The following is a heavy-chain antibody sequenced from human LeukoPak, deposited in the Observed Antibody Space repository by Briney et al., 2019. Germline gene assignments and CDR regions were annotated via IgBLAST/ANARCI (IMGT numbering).Heavy chain of an antibody. CDR3: ARDGDGSSWLFNY. V-gene: IGHV4-61*01. J-gene: IGHJ4*02. D-gene: IGHD6-13*01. Sequence: SETLSLTCTVSGGSVSGGSYYWSWIRQPPGKGLEWIGYIYYSGSTNYNPSLKSRVTISVDMSKNQFSLKLSSVTAADTAVYYCARDGDGSSWLFNYWGQGTLVTVSS. CDR2: IYYSGST. CDR1: GGSVSGGSYY.